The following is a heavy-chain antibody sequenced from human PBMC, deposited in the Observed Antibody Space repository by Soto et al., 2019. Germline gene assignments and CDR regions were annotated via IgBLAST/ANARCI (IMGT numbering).Heavy chain of an antibody. V-gene: IGHV3-48*03. D-gene: IGHD3-10*01. CDR2: ISRSGRTI. CDR1: GFSLSSHE. J-gene: IGHJ4*02. CDR3: TREPYVHATMYFYL. Sequence: PVGSLRLSCVVSGFSLSSHEMNWVRQAPGKGLEWISYISRSGRTIWYADSVRGRFTISRDAAKNSLFLKMNSLRADDTAVYYFTREPYVHATMYFYLWGQGTLVTVSS.